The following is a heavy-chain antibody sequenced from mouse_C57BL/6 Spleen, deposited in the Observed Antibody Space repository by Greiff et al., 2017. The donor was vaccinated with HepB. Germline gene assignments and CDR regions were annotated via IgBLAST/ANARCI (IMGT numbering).Heavy chain of an antibody. V-gene: IGHV1-80*01. Sequence: VQLQQSGAELVKPGASVKISCKASGYAFSSYWMNWVKQRPGKGLEWIGQIYPGDGDTNYNGKFKGKATLTADKSSSTAYMQLSSLTSEDSAVYVCAREGDYGSSYSYAMDYWGQGTSVTVSS. CDR1: GYAFSSYW. D-gene: IGHD1-1*01. CDR3: AREGDYGSSYSYAMDY. CDR2: IYPGDGDT. J-gene: IGHJ4*01.